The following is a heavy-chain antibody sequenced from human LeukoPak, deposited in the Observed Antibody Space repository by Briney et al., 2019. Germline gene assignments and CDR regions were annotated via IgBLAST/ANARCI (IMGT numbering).Heavy chain of an antibody. CDR3: AREFYSSGWYYYFDH. Sequence: PSETLSLTCTVSGGSISSYYWSWIRQPPGKGLEWIGYIYYSGSTNYNPSLKSRVTISVDTSKNQFSLKLSSVTAADAAVYYCAREFYSSGWYYYFDHWGQGTLVTVSS. D-gene: IGHD6-19*01. J-gene: IGHJ4*02. CDR1: GGSISSYY. V-gene: IGHV4-59*01. CDR2: IYYSGST.